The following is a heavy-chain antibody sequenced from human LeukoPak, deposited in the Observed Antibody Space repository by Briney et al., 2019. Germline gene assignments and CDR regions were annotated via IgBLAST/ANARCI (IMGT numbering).Heavy chain of an antibody. V-gene: IGHV5-10-1*01. CDR3: ARHIWNYGSFDY. CDR1: GYSFTNYW. D-gene: IGHD1-7*01. J-gene: IGHJ4*02. Sequence: GESLSISCKGSGYSFTNYWIIWARQMPGKGREWMGRVAPSVCSSDYSPSFQGHVTISADKSINTAYLQCSTLKASDTAIYYCARHIWNYGSFDYWGQGTLITVSS. CDR2: VAPSVCSS.